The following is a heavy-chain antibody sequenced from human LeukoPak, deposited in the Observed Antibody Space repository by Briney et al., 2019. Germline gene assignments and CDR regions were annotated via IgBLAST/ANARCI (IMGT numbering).Heavy chain of an antibody. J-gene: IGHJ6*02. V-gene: IGHV1-8*01. CDR3: ARVYCSGGSCSYYYGMDV. CDR2: MNPNSGNT. D-gene: IGHD2-15*01. Sequence: ASVKVSCKASGYTFTSYDINWVRQATGQGLEWMGWMNPNSGNTGYAQKFQGRVTMTRNTSISTAYMELSSLRSEDTAVYYCARVYCSGGSCSYYYGMDVWGQGTTVTVSS. CDR1: GYTFTSYD.